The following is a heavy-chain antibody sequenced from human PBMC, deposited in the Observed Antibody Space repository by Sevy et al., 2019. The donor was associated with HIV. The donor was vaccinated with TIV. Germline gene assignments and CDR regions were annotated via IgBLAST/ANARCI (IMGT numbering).Heavy chain of an antibody. V-gene: IGHV3-53*01. D-gene: IGHD3-22*01. CDR2: IYNGDNT. J-gene: IGHJ3*02. CDR1: GFTVSRNY. CDR3: ARVSVYYFDSSGYYTTGNGFDI. Sequence: GGSLRLSCAASGFTVSRNYMSWVRQAPGKGLEWVSIIYNGDNTYYADSVKGRFTISRDSSKNTLYLQMNSLRAEDTAVYYCARVSVYYFDSSGYYTTGNGFDIWGHGTMVTVSS.